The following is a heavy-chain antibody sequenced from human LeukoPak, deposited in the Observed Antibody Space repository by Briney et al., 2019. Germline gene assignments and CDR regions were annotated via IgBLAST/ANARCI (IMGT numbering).Heavy chain of an antibody. CDR2: INSDGSTT. CDR1: GFTFSSHW. CDR3: VRDIYIRRDSWYDIRSFDS. J-gene: IGHJ4*02. D-gene: IGHD3-9*01. Sequence: GGSLRLSCVASGFTFSSHWMHWVRQAPGKGLVWVSRINSDGSTTIYADSVKGRFTMSRDNAKSTLYLQMNSLRAEDMAMYYRVRDIYIRRDSWYDIRSFDSWGQGTLVTVSS. V-gene: IGHV3-74*01.